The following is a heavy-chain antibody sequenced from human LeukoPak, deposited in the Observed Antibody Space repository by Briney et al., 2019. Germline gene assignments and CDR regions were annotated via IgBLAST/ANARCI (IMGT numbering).Heavy chain of an antibody. Sequence: GGSPRLSCAASGFTFSDYYMSWIRQAPGKGLEWVSYISSSSSYTNYADSVKGRFTISRDNAKNSLYLQMNSLRAEDTAVYYCARDRLVATRGQAGAYGMDVWGKGTTVTVSS. CDR3: ARDRLVATRGQAGAYGMDV. J-gene: IGHJ6*04. V-gene: IGHV3-11*06. CDR1: GFTFSDYY. CDR2: ISSSSSYT. D-gene: IGHD5-12*01.